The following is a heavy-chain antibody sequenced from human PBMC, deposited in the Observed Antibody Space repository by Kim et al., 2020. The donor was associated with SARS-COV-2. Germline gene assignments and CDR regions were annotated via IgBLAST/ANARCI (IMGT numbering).Heavy chain of an antibody. J-gene: IGHJ4*02. CDR2: IRRGAIT. Sequence: GGFLRLSCAVSGFIVSDNYVSWVRQSLGMGLEWLSVIRRGAITNFADSVKGRFSISRDTPKNTVYLQLTNLRPEDTAVYYCARSTGGTFDYWGQGTLVTVSS. D-gene: IGHD1-26*01. CDR1: GFIVSDNY. CDR3: ARSTGGTFDY. V-gene: IGHV3-53*01.